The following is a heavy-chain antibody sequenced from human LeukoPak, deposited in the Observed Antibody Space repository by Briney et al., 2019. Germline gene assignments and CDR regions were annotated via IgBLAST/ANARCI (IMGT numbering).Heavy chain of an antibody. CDR1: GFTFSSYA. CDR2: ISYDGSNK. J-gene: IGHJ6*02. CDR3: ARGLLPIGGMDV. V-gene: IGHV3-30-3*01. Sequence: GGSLRLSCAASGFTFSSYAMHWVRQAPGKGLEWVAVISYDGSNKYYADSVKGRFTISRDNSKNTLYLQMNSLRAEDTAVYYCARGLLPIGGMDVWGQGTTVTVSS.